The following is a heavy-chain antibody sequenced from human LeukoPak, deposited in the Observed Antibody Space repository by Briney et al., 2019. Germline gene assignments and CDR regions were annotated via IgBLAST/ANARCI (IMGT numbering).Heavy chain of an antibody. CDR2: IKSKTDGGTT. CDR1: GFTFSNAW. Sequence: GGSLRLSCATSGFTFSNAWMNWVRQAPGKGLEWVGRIKSKTDGGTTDYAAPVKGRFTISRDDSKNTLYLQMNSLKTEDTAVYYCTTDGWLLQDAFDIWGQGTMVTVSS. V-gene: IGHV3-15*07. D-gene: IGHD3-22*01. J-gene: IGHJ3*02. CDR3: TTDGWLLQDAFDI.